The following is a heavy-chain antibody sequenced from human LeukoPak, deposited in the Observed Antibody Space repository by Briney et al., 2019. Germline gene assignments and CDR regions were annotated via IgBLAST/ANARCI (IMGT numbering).Heavy chain of an antibody. CDR1: GFTFSSYA. Sequence: PGGSLRLSCAASGFTFSSYAMSWVRQAPGKGLEWVSAISGSGGSTYYADSVKGRFTISRDNSKNTLYLQMNSLRAEDTAVYYCAKGGSSSWYRGYYFDYWGQGTLVTVSS. V-gene: IGHV3-23*01. D-gene: IGHD6-13*01. J-gene: IGHJ4*02. CDR2: ISGSGGST. CDR3: AKGGSSSWYRGYYFDY.